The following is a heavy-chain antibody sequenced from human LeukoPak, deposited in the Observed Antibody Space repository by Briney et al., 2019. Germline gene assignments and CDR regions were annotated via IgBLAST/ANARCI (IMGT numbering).Heavy chain of an antibody. CDR3: ARRPYSSGCTIDY. V-gene: IGHV3-30*04. CDR1: GFTFSSYA. D-gene: IGHD6-19*01. J-gene: IGHJ4*02. Sequence: PGRSLRLSCAASGFTFSSYAMHWVRQAPGKGLEWVAVISYDGSNKYYADSVKGRFTISRDNSKNTLYLQMNSLRAEDTAVYYCARRPYSSGCTIDYWGQGTLVTVPS. CDR2: ISYDGSNK.